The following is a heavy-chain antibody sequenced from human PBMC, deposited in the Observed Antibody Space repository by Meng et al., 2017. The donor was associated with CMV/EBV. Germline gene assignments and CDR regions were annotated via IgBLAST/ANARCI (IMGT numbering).Heavy chain of an antibody. Sequence: SETLSLTCAVYGGSFSGYYWSWIRQPPGKGLEWIGEINHSGSTNYNPSLKSRVTISVDTSKNQFSLKLSSVTAADTAVYYGASAGDYGGNSKYYFDYWGQGTLVTVSS. CDR2: INHSGST. J-gene: IGHJ4*02. CDR3: ASAGDYGGNSKYYFDY. D-gene: IGHD4-23*01. V-gene: IGHV4-34*01. CDR1: GGSFSGYY.